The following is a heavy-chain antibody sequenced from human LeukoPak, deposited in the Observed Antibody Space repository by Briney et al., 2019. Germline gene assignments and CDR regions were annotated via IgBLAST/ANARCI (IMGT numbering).Heavy chain of an antibody. J-gene: IGHJ4*02. V-gene: IGHV4-39*01. CDR3: ARHMGPAYYDFWSGYFPFDY. D-gene: IGHD3-3*01. CDR1: GGSISSYY. Sequence: PSETLSLTCTVSGGSISSYYWGWIRQPPGKGLEWIGSIYYSGSTYYNPSLKSRVTISVDTSKNQFSLKLSSVTAADTAVYYCARHMGPAYYDFWSGYFPFDYWGQGTLVTVSS. CDR2: IYYSGST.